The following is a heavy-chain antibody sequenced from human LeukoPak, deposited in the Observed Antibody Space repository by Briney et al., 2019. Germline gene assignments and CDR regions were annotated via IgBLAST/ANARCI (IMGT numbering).Heavy chain of an antibody. J-gene: IGHJ4*02. V-gene: IGHV1-18*01. Sequence: ASVRVSCKASGYTFTSYGISWVRQAPGQGLEWMGWISAYNGNTNYAQKLQGRVTITTDTSTSTAYMELRSLISDDTAVYYCARVTLAYCGGDCYFSDYWGQGTLVTVSS. D-gene: IGHD2-21*02. CDR2: ISAYNGNT. CDR3: ARVTLAYCGGDCYFSDY. CDR1: GYTFTSYG.